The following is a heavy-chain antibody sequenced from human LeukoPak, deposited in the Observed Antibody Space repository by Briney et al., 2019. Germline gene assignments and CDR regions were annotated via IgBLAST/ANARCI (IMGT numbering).Heavy chain of an antibody. CDR3: ARDGIVEMATDY. CDR1: GFTFSSYW. Sequence: GGSLRLSCAASGFTFSSYWMNWVRQAPGKGLEWVANIKQDGSEKNYVDSVKGRFTIFRDNAKNSLYLQMNSLRAEDTAVYYCARDGIVEMATDYWGQGTLVTVSS. J-gene: IGHJ4*02. D-gene: IGHD5-24*01. CDR2: IKQDGSEK. V-gene: IGHV3-7*01.